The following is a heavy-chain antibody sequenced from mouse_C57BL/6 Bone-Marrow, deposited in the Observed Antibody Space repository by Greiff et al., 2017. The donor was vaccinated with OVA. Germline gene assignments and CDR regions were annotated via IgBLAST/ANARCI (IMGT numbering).Heavy chain of an antibody. CDR3: TRGGTAQAVYYFDD. D-gene: IGHD3-2*02. V-gene: IGHV1-15*01. J-gene: IGHJ2*01. Sequence: VQLVESGAELVRPGASVTLSCKASGYTFTDYEMHWVKQTPVHGLEWIGAIDPATGGTAYNQKFKGKAILTADKSSSPAYMALRSLTTEDSAVYYCTRGGTAQAVYYFDDWGQGTTLTVAS. CDR1: GYTFTDYE. CDR2: IDPATGGT.